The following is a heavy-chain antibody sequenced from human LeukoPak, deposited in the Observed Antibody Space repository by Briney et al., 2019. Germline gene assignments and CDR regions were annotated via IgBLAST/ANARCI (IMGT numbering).Heavy chain of an antibody. D-gene: IGHD6-13*01. Sequence: GGSLGLSCAASGFAFEEYVMHWVRQAPGQGLEWVSLINGNGDDSYYADSVNGRFIVSRDNREKSLFLHLNSLRTDDTAFYYCAKGLSSSSWYVADSWGQGTLVTVSS. CDR1: GFAFEEYV. J-gene: IGHJ4*02. CDR2: INGNGDDS. V-gene: IGHV3-43*02. CDR3: AKGLSSSSWYVADS.